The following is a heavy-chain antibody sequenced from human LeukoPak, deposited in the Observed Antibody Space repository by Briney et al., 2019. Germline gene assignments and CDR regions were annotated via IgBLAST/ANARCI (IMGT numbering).Heavy chain of an antibody. CDR1: GFTFSSYG. V-gene: IGHV3-30*03. CDR2: ISYDGSNK. CDR3: AREHDSNYYDSGSSLDY. Sequence: GGSLRLSCAASGFTFSSYGMHWVRQAPGKGLEWVAVISYDGSNKYYADSVKGRFTISRDNSKNTLYLQMNSLRAEDTAVYYCAREHDSNYYDSGSSLDYWGQGTLVTVSS. J-gene: IGHJ4*02. D-gene: IGHD3-10*01.